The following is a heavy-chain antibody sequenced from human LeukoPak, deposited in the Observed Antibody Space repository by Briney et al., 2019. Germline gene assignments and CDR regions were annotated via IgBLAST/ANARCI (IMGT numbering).Heavy chain of an antibody. CDR1: GYPISSGYY. D-gene: IGHD6-19*01. J-gene: IGHJ4*02. V-gene: IGHV4-38-2*01. CDR2: IYHSGST. Sequence: SETLALTCAVSGYPISSGYYWGWIRQPPGKGLEWIGSIYHSGSTYYNPSLKSRVTISVDMSKNQFSLKLSSVTAADTAVYYCARSVAGSFYWGQGTLVTVSS. CDR3: ARSVAGSFY.